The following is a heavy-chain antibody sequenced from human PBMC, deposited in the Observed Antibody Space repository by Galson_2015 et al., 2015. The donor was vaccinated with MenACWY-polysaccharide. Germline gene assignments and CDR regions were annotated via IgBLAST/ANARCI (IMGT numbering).Heavy chain of an antibody. Sequence: SLRLSCAASGFTFDDYAMHWVRHAPGKGLEWVSGISWNSGSIGYADSVKGRFTISRDNAKNSLYLQMNSLRAEDTALYYCAKDIGVAATPVEYSYGYDLWGQGTLVTVSS. V-gene: IGHV3-9*01. CDR1: GFTFDDYA. D-gene: IGHD5-18*01. CDR3: AKDIGVAATPVEYSYGYDL. CDR2: ISWNSGSI. J-gene: IGHJ5*02.